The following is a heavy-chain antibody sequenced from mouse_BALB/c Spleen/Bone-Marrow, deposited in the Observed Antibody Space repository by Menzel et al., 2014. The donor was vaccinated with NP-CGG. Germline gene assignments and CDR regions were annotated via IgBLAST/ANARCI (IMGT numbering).Heavy chain of an antibody. CDR1: GYSFTGYT. D-gene: IGHD2-10*01. J-gene: IGHJ2*01. CDR3: ARGPYYGYYFDY. V-gene: IGHV1-26*01. CDR2: INPYNGGT. Sequence: VQLKDSGPELVKPGASMKISCKASGYSFTGYTMNWVKQSHGKNLEWIGLINPYNGGTSYNQKFEGKATLTVDKSSSTAYMELLSLTSEDSAVYYCARGPYYGYYFDYWGQGTTLTVSS.